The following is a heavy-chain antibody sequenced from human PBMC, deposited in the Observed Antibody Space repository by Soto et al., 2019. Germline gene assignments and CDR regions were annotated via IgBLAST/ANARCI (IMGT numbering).Heavy chain of an antibody. CDR2: INHSGST. V-gene: IGHV4-34*01. D-gene: IGHD3-16*01. Sequence: PSETLSLTCAVYGGSFSGYYWSWIRQPPGKGLEWIGEINHSGSTNYNPSLKSRVTISVDTSKNQFSLKLSSVTAADTAVYYCARGRGGYYYYYYGMDVWGPGTTVTVSS. J-gene: IGHJ6*02. CDR1: GGSFSGYY. CDR3: ARGRGGYYYYYYGMDV.